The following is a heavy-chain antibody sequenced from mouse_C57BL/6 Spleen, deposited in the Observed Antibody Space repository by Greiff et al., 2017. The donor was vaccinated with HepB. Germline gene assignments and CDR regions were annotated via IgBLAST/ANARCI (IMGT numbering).Heavy chain of an antibody. CDR3: ARDDYGSSYHWCFDV. CDR2: INYDGSST. CDR1: GFTFSDYY. V-gene: IGHV5-16*01. D-gene: IGHD1-1*01. J-gene: IGHJ1*03. Sequence: EVMLVESEGGLVQPGSSMKLSCTASGFTFSDYYMAWVRQVPEKGLEWVANINYDGSSTYYLDSLKSRFIISRDNAKNILYLQMSSLKSEDTATYYCARDDYGSSYHWCFDVWGTGTTVTVSS.